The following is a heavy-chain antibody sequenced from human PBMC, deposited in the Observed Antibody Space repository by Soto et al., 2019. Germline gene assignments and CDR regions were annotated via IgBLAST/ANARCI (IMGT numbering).Heavy chain of an antibody. D-gene: IGHD2-2*01. J-gene: IGHJ6*02. Sequence: GGSLSLSCTASGFPFRNYAMNWVRQAPGKGLEWVSYISSSGTTIYYADSVKGRFTVSRDNAKNSLYLQVNSLRDEDTAVYYCARQRTLDVWGQGTTVTVSS. V-gene: IGHV3-48*02. CDR3: ARQRTLDV. CDR2: ISSSGTTI. CDR1: GFPFRNYA.